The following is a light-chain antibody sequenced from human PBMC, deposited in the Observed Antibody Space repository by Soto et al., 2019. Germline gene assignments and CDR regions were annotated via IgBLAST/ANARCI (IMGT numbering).Light chain of an antibody. V-gene: IGLV1-44*01. CDR2: SNN. CDR3: AAWDDSLNGRG. CDR1: SSNIGSNT. Sequence: QSVLTQPPSASGTPGQRVTISCSGSSSNIGSNTVNWYQQLPGTAPKLLIYSNNQRPSGVPDRFSGSKSGTSASLAISGLQSEDEADYYCAAWDDSLNGRGFGTGTNVTVL. J-gene: IGLJ1*01.